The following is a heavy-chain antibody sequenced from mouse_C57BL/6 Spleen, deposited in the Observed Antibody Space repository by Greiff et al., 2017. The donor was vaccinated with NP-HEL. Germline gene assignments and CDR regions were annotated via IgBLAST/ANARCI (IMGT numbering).Heavy chain of an antibody. CDR2: INPNNGGT. D-gene: IGHD3-2*02. CDR3: ARRGTAQASWFAY. CDR1: GYTFTDYN. Sequence: VQLQQSGPELVKPGASVKMSCKASGYTFTDYNMHWVKQSHGKSLEWIGYINPNNGGTSYNQKFKGKATLTVNKSSSTAYMELRSLTSEDSAVYYCARRGTAQASWFAYWGQGTLVTVSA. J-gene: IGHJ3*01. V-gene: IGHV1-22*01.